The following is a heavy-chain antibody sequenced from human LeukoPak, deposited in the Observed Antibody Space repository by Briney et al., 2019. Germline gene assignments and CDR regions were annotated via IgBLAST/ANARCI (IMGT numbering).Heavy chain of an antibody. CDR3: ARASNWNYDY. V-gene: IGHV3-66*01. Sequence: GGSLRLSCAASGFTISGNYMSWVRQAPGKGLEWVSVIYSGGSTYYADAVKSRFTVSRDNSKNTLDLQMNSLRAEDTAVYYCARASNWNYDYWGQGTLVTVSS. CDR1: GFTISGNY. CDR2: IYSGGST. D-gene: IGHD1-7*01. J-gene: IGHJ4*02.